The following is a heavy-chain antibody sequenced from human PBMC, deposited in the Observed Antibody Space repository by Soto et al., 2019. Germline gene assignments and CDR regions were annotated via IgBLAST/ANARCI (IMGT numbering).Heavy chain of an antibody. V-gene: IGHV3-30-3*01. CDR3: ARGRGYSYGLYYFDY. CDR2: ISYDGSNK. J-gene: IGHJ4*02. D-gene: IGHD5-18*01. CDR1: GFTFSSYA. Sequence: PGGSLRLSCAASGFTFSSYAMLWVRQAPGKGREWVAVISYDGSNKYYADSVKGRFTISRDNSKNTLYLQMNSLRAEDTAVYYCARGRGYSYGLYYFDYWGQGTLVTVSS.